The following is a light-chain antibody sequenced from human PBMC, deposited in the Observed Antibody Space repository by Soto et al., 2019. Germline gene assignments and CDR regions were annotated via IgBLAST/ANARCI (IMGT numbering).Light chain of an antibody. V-gene: IGLV1-44*01. CDR2: SSN. J-gene: IGLJ2*01. CDR1: SSNIGSNS. CDR3: AAWDDSLNGVV. Sequence: QSVLTQPPSASGTPGQRVTIPCSGSSSNIGSNSVNWYQQLPGTAPKLLMYSSNQRPSGVPDRFSGSKSGTSASLAISGLQSEDEADYYCAAWDDSLNGVVFGGGTKLTGL.